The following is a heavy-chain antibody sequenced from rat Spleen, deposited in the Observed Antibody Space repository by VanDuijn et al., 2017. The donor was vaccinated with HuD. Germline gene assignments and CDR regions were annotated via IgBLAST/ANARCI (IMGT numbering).Heavy chain of an antibody. V-gene: IGHV5S10*01. CDR1: GFTFSDYN. D-gene: IGHD1-7*01. J-gene: IGHJ3*01. Sequence: EVQLVESGGGLVQPGRSLKLSCAASGFTFSDYNMAWVRQAPKKGLEWVATIIYDGSRTYYRDSVKGRFTISRDNAKSTLYLQMDSLRSEDTATYYCARQESDYGYAFRFAYWGQGTLVTVSS. CDR3: ARQESDYGYAFRFAY. CDR2: IIYDGSRT.